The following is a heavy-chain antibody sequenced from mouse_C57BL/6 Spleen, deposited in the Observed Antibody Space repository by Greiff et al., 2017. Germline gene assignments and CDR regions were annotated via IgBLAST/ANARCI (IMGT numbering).Heavy chain of an antibody. D-gene: IGHD2-5*01. Sequence: QVQLQQPGAELVMPGASVKLSCKASGYTFTSYWMHWVKLRPGQGLEWIGEIDPSDSYTNYNQKFKGKSTLTVDKSSSTAYMQLSSLTSEDSAVYYCARFYSNYFDYWGQGTTLTVSS. V-gene: IGHV1-69*01. CDR3: ARFYSNYFDY. CDR2: IDPSDSYT. CDR1: GYTFTSYW. J-gene: IGHJ2*01.